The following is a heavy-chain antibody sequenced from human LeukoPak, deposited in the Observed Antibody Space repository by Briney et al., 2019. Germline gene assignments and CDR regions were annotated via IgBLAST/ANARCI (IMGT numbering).Heavy chain of an antibody. CDR3: ARIASDYYYYYYMDV. V-gene: IGHV5-51*01. D-gene: IGHD2-21*02. Sequence: GESLKISCKGSGYSFTSYWIGWVRQMPGKGLEWMGIIYPGDPDTSYSPSFQGQVTISADKSISTAYLQWSSLKASDTAMYYCARIASDYYYYYYMDVWGKGTTVTVSS. CDR2: IYPGDPDT. CDR1: GYSFTSYW. J-gene: IGHJ6*03.